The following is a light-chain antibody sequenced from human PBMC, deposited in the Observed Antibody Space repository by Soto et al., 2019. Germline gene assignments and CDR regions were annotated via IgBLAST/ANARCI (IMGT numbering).Light chain of an antibody. CDR1: SSNIGAGYD. J-gene: IGLJ2*01. CDR3: QSYDSSLSDVV. V-gene: IGLV1-40*01. CDR2: GNS. Sequence: QSALTQPPSVSGAPGQRVTISCTGSSSNIGAGYDVHWYQQLPGTAPKLLIYGNSTRPSGVPDRFSGSKSGTSASLAITGLQAEDEADYYCQSYDSSLSDVVFGGGTKLTVL.